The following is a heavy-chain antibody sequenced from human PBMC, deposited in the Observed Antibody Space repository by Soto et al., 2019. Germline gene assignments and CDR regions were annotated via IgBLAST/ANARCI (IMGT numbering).Heavy chain of an antibody. J-gene: IGHJ5*02. Sequence: QVQLVQSGAEVKKPGASVKVSCKASGYTFTGYYMHWVRQAPGQGLEWMGWINPNSGGTNYAQKFQGWVTMTRDTSISTAYMELSRLSSDDTAVYYCARDRGPNCSGGRCTMAWFDPWGQGTLVTVSS. CDR1: GYTFTGYY. CDR3: ARDRGPNCSGGRCTMAWFDP. V-gene: IGHV1-2*04. D-gene: IGHD2-15*01. CDR2: INPNSGGT.